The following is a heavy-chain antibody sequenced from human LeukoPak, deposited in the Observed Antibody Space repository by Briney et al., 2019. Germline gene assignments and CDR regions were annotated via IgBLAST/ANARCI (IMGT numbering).Heavy chain of an antibody. D-gene: IGHD5-18*01. CDR1: GFTFSNYA. Sequence: GGSLRLSCAASGFTFSNYALSWVRQAPGKGLEWVSDISGSGGSTYYADSVKGRFTISRDNSKNTMYLQMNSLRAEDTAVYYCTKRIQSAMAMGYWGQGTLVTVSS. J-gene: IGHJ4*02. V-gene: IGHV3-23*01. CDR2: ISGSGGST. CDR3: TKRIQSAMAMGY.